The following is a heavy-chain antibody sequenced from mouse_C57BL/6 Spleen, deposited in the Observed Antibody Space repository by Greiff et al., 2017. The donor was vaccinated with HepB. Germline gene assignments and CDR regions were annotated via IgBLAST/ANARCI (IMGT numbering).Heavy chain of an antibody. V-gene: IGHV5-6*01. D-gene: IGHD1-1*01. J-gene: IGHJ2*01. Sequence: VQLKESGGDLVKPGGSLKLSCAASGFTFSSYGMSWVRQTPDKRLEWVATISSGGSYTYYPDSVKGRFTISRDNAKNTLYLQMSSLKSEDTAMYYCARIYYYGSSYGFDYWGQGTTLTVSS. CDR2: ISSGGSYT. CDR3: ARIYYYGSSYGFDY. CDR1: GFTFSSYG.